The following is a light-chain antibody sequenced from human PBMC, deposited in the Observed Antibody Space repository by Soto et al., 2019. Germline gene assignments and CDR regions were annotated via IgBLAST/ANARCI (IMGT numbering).Light chain of an antibody. CDR1: SSNIGDYA. V-gene: IGLV1-36*01. Sequence: QAVVTQPPSVSEAPGQRVTISCSGSSSNIGDYAVNWYQQLPGKAPKLLIYFDDLLPSGVSDRFSGSKSGTSASLAISGLQSEDEAEYYCATWDDSLNGVIFGGGTKLTVL. J-gene: IGLJ2*01. CDR3: ATWDDSLNGVI. CDR2: FDD.